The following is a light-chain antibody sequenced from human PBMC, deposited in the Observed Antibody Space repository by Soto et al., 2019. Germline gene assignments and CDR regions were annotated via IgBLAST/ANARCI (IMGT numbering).Light chain of an antibody. V-gene: IGLV2-14*01. J-gene: IGLJ1*01. CDR2: QVT. CDR1: SSDAGTRNF. Sequence: QSALTQPASVSGSPGQSITISCTGTSSDAGTRNFVSWYQQHPGKAPKLMIYQVTNRPSGVSNRFSGSKSGNTASLTISGLQAEDEADYKCSSYTYSTNYVFATGTKVTV. CDR3: SSYTYSTNYV.